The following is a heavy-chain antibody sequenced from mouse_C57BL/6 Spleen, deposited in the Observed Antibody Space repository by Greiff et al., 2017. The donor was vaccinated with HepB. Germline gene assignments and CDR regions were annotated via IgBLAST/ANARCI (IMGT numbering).Heavy chain of an antibody. Sequence: QVQLKQSGAELVRPGASVTLSCKASGYTFTDYEMHWVKQTPVHGLEWIGAIDPETGGTAYNQKFKGKAILTADKSSSTAYMELRSLTSEDSAVYYCTRGDYVMRTADYWGQGTTLTVSS. D-gene: IGHD2-4*01. J-gene: IGHJ2*01. CDR3: TRGDYVMRTADY. CDR1: GYTFTDYE. V-gene: IGHV1-15*01. CDR2: IDPETGGT.